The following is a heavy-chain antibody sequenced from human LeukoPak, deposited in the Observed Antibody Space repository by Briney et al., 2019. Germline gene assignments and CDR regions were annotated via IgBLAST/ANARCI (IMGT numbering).Heavy chain of an antibody. J-gene: IGHJ6*03. CDR3: ARGHMVRGVIILYYYYYYYMDV. V-gene: IGHV1-8*02. CDR1: GCTFTSYY. CDR2: MNPNSGNT. Sequence: ASVKVSCKASGCTFTSYYMHWVRQAPGQGLEWMGWMNPNSGNTGYAQKFQGRVTMTRNTSISTAYMELSSLRSEDTAVYYCARGHMVRGVIILYYYYYYYMDVWGKGTTVTISS. D-gene: IGHD3-10*01.